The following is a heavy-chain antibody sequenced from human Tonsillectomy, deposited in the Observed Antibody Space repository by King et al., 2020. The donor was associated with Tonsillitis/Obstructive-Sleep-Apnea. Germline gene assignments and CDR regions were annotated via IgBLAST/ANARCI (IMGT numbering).Heavy chain of an antibody. J-gene: IGHJ6*02. CDR1: GGPFSSSA. CDR2: IIPILGIV. Sequence: VQLVESGAEVQTPGSSVKVSCQASGGPFSSSAISWVRQAPGQGLEWMGGIIPILGIVNYAQKFQGRVTITADKSTSTANMELSSLRSEATAGYYCATPSGSTIGDNDYDGRDVGGQGTTGTVSS. D-gene: IGHD3-16*01. CDR3: ATPSGSTIGDNDYDGRDV. V-gene: IGHV1-69*10.